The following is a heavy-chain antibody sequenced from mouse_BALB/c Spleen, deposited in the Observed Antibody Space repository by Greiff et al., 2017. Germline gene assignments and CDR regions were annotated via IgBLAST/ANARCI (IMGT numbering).Heavy chain of an antibody. Sequence: DVKLQESGPGLVKPSQSLSLTCSVTGYSITSGYYWNWIRQFPGNKLEWMGYISYDGSNNYNPSLKNRISITRDTSKNQFFLKLNSVTTEDTATYYCARTGMGAMDYWGQGTSVTVSS. D-gene: IGHD4-1*01. J-gene: IGHJ4*01. V-gene: IGHV3-6*02. CDR1: GYSITSGYY. CDR2: ISYDGSN. CDR3: ARTGMGAMDY.